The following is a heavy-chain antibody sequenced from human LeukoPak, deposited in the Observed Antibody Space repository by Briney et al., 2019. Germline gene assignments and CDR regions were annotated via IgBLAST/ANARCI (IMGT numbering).Heavy chain of an antibody. J-gene: IGHJ6*02. Sequence: GGSLRLSCAASGFTFTSYWMHWVRHAPGKGLGWVSRVNSDGSSTTYAESVRGRFTISRDNDKNTLYLQMNSLRAEDTAVYYCAKGRYYGMDVWGQGTTVTVSS. CDR2: VNSDGSST. V-gene: IGHV3-74*01. CDR3: AKGRYYGMDV. CDR1: GFTFTSYW.